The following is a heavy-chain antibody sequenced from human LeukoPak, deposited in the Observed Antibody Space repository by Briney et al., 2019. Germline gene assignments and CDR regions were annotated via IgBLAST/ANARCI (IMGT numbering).Heavy chain of an antibody. Sequence: GSLRLSCAASGFTFSNYAMTWVRQAPGKGLEWIGYIDYSGSTNYNPSLKSRVTISVDTSKNQFSLKLSSVTAADTAVYYCARLPRGRSPFDYWGQGTLVTVSS. CDR1: GFTFSNYA. V-gene: IGHV4-59*01. D-gene: IGHD1-1*01. CDR3: ARLPRGRSPFDY. CDR2: IDYSGST. J-gene: IGHJ4*02.